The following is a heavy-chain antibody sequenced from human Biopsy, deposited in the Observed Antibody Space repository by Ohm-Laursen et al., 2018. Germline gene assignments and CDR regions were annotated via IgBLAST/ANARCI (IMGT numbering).Heavy chain of an antibody. CDR1: SGSISSYY. CDR3: ATTTMDTSGWYGNYFDS. J-gene: IGHJ4*02. V-gene: IGHV4-59*08. Sequence: TLSLTCTVSSGSISSYYWSWIRQPPGKGLEWIGYISYSGNTNYNPSLKSRVTMSVDTSKNNFSLKVYSVTAADTAIYYCATTTMDTSGWYGNYFDSWGQGALVTVSS. D-gene: IGHD6-19*01. CDR2: ISYSGNT.